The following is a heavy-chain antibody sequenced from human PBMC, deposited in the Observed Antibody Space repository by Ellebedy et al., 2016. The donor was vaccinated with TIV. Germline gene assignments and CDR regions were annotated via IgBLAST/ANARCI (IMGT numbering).Heavy chain of an antibody. J-gene: IGHJ4*02. V-gene: IGHV3-48*04. CDR3: ARRWLLIDY. Sequence: GESLKISCAASGFTFSSYSMNWVRQAPGKGLEWVSYISSSSSTIYYADSVKGRFTISRDNAKNSLYLQMNSLRAEDTAVYYCARRWLLIDYWGQGTLVTVSS. CDR1: GFTFSSYS. CDR2: ISSSSSTI. D-gene: IGHD3-22*01.